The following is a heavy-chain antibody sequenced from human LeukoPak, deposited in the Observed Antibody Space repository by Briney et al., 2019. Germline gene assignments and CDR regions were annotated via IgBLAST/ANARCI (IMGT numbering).Heavy chain of an antibody. CDR2: IYYSGST. CDR3: ARGGALAVAGSFDY. D-gene: IGHD6-19*01. CDR1: GGSISSYY. J-gene: IGHJ4*02. Sequence: SETLSLTCTVSGGSISSYYWSWIRQPPGKGLEWIGYIYYSGSTNYNPSLKSRVTISVDTSKNQFSLKLSSVTAADTAVYYCARGGALAVAGSFDYWGQGTLVTVSS. V-gene: IGHV4-59*01.